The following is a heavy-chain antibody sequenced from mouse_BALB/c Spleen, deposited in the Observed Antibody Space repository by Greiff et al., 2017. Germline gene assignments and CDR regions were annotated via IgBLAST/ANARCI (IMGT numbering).Heavy chain of an antibody. D-gene: IGHD2-10*01. CDR1: GYTFTSYW. CDR3: ARSYYGNPYAMDY. CDR2: INPSNGRT. Sequence: VQLQQPGAELVKPGASVKLSCKASGYTFTSYWMHWVKQRPGQGLEWIGEINPSNGRTNYNEKFKSKATLTVDKSSSTAYMQLSSLTSEDSAVYYCARSYYGNPYAMDYWGQGTSVTVSS. V-gene: IGHV1S81*02. J-gene: IGHJ4*01.